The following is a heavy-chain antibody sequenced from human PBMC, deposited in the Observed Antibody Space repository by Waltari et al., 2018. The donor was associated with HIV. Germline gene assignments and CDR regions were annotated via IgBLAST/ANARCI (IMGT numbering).Heavy chain of an antibody. Sequence: EVQLVESGGGVVKPGGALGPSCAARGSSFRYFSMNWVRQAPGKGLEWISYISGSSNYIKYADSVKGRFTISRDNAKNSLYLQMNSLRADDTAVYYCARGSTVLLEELDYWGQGALVTVSS. CDR3: ARGSTVLLEELDY. CDR1: GSSFRYFS. CDR2: ISGSSNYI. D-gene: IGHD2-15*01. J-gene: IGHJ4*02. V-gene: IGHV3-21*01.